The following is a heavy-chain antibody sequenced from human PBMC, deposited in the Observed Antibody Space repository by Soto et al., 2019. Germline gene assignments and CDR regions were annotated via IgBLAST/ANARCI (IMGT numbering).Heavy chain of an antibody. CDR2: ISAHNGNT. J-gene: IGHJ4*02. Sequence: QAHLVQSGPEVKKPGASVKVSCKGSGYIFTRYGIAWVRQAPGQGLEWMGWISAHNGNTEYAQKFQGRVTVTRDTSTSTAYLELRSLRSDDTALYYCARGRYGDYWGQGALVTVSS. CDR3: ARGRYGDY. D-gene: IGHD4-17*01. CDR1: GYIFTRYG. V-gene: IGHV1-18*01.